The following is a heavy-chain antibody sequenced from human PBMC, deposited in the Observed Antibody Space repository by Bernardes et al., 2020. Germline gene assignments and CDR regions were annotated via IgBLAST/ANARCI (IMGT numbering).Heavy chain of an antibody. J-gene: IGHJ5*02. CDR2: IYWDDDK. CDR1: GFSFRRSGVG. D-gene: IGHD4-17*01. CDR3: ARTNGDPGGDGFDP. Sequence: SGPTLVKPTQTLTLTCTFSGFSFRRSGVGVGWIRQPPGKALEWLALIYWDDDKRYSPSLKSRLTITKDTSKQQVVLTMTNMDPVDTATYFCARTNGDPGGDGFDPGGQGTLVT. V-gene: IGHV2-5*02.